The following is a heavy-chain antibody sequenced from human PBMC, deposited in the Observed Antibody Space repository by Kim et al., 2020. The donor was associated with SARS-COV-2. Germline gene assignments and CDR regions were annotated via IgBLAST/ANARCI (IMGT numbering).Heavy chain of an antibody. CDR2: IRSKPNNYAT. D-gene: IGHD4-17*01. V-gene: IGHV3-73*01. J-gene: IGHJ4*02. CDR1: GFTFSASA. CDR3: SRHSGKHGDRGFDN. Sequence: GGSLRLSCAASGFTFSASAMHWVRQASGKGLEWVRRIRSKPNNYATSYAASVTGRFTISRDDSTNTVYLQMDSLKTDDTAVYFCSRHSGKHGDRGFDNWGQGTLVTVSS.